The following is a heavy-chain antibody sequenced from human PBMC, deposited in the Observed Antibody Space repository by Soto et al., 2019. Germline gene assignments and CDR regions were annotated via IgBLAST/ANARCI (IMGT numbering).Heavy chain of an antibody. CDR2: INPNSGGT. V-gene: IGHV1-2*04. CDR1: GYTFTGYY. Sequence: AASVKVSCKASGYTFTGYYMHWVRQAPGQGLEWMGWINPNSGGTNYAQKFQGWVTMTRDTSISTAYMELSRLRSDDTAVYYCARSKGTDAFDIWGQGTMVTVSS. J-gene: IGHJ3*02. CDR3: ARSKGTDAFDI. D-gene: IGHD1-1*01.